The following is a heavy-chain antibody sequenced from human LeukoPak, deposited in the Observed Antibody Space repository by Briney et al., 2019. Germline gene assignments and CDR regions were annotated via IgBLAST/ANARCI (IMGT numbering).Heavy chain of an antibody. Sequence: ASVKVSCKASGYTFTSYYMHWVRQAPGQGLEWMGIINPSGGSTSYAQKFQGRVTMTRDTSISTAYMELSRLRPDDTAVYYCARGIVPAAIFDSGYYFDYWGQGTLVTVSS. J-gene: IGHJ4*02. CDR2: INPSGGST. D-gene: IGHD2-2*01. V-gene: IGHV1-46*01. CDR1: GYTFTSYY. CDR3: ARGIVPAAIFDSGYYFDY.